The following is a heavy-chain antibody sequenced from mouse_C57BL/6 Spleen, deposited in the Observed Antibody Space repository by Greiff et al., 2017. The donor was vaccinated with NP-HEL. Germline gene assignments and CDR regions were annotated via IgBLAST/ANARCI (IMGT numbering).Heavy chain of an antibody. CDR2: IYPGDGDP. Sequence: QVQLKESGAELVKPGASVKISCKASGYAFSSYWMNWVKQRPGKGLEWIGQIYPGDGDPNYNGKFKGKATLTADKSSSTAYMQLSSLTSEDSAVYFCARGYYGSSSYYAMDYWGQGTSVTVSS. CDR1: GYAFSSYW. J-gene: IGHJ4*01. D-gene: IGHD1-1*01. V-gene: IGHV1-80*01. CDR3: ARGYYGSSSYYAMDY.